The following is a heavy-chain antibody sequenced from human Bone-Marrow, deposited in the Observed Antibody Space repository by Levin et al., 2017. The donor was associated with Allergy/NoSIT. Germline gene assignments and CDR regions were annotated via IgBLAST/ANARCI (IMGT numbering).Heavy chain of an antibody. Sequence: SETLSLTCAVSGYSISSGYYWGWIRQPPGKGLEWIGSIYHSGSTYYNPSLKSRVTISVDTSKNQFSLKLSSVTAADTAVYYCARDQVVVVPAKSDYYYGMDVWGQGTTVTVSS. D-gene: IGHD2-2*01. J-gene: IGHJ6*02. CDR1: GYSISSGYY. V-gene: IGHV4-38-2*02. CDR2: IYHSGST. CDR3: ARDQVVVVPAKSDYYYGMDV.